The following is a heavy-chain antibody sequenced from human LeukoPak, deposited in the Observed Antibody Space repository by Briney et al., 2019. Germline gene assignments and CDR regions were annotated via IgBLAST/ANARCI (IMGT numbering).Heavy chain of an antibody. D-gene: IGHD3-10*01. Sequence: GGSLRLSCAASGFTFSSYDMSWVRQAPGKGLEWVSSISGRGGSTYYADSVKGRFTISRDNSKNTLYLQMNSLRPEDTAVYSCARVGASMVREVMTYYYGMDVWGQGTTVTVSS. V-gene: IGHV3-23*01. CDR2: ISGRGGST. CDR3: ARVGASMVREVMTYYYGMDV. J-gene: IGHJ6*02. CDR1: GFTFSSYD.